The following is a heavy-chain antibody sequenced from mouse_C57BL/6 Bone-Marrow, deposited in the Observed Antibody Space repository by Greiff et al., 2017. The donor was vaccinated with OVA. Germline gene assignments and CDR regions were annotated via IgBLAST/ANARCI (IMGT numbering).Heavy chain of an antibody. D-gene: IGHD1-1*01. Sequence: EVKLMESEGGLVQPGSSMKLSCTASGFTFSDYYMAWVRQVPEKGLEWVANINYDGSSTYYLDSLKSRFIISRDNAKNILYLQMSSLKSEDTATYYCALVGSRDWYFDVWGTGTTVTVSS. CDR3: ALVGSRDWYFDV. V-gene: IGHV5-16*01. J-gene: IGHJ1*03. CDR2: INYDGSST. CDR1: GFTFSDYY.